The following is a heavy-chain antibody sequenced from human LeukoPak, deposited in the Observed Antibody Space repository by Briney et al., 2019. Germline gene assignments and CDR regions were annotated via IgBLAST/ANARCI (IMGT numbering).Heavy chain of an antibody. CDR2: IYTSGST. CDR3: AREMAPSWSAFDI. J-gene: IGHJ3*02. V-gene: IGHV4-4*07. CDR1: GISISNYY. Sequence: SETLSLTCTVSGISISNYYWSWIRQPAGKGLEWIGRIYTSGSTNYNPSLKSRVTMSVDTATNQFSLKLSSVTAADTALYYCAREMAPSWSAFDIWGQGTMVTVSS. D-gene: IGHD5-24*01.